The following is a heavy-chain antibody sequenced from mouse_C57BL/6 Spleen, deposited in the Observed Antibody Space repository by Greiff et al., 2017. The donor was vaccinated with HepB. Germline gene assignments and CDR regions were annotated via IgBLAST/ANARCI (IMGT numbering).Heavy chain of an antibody. CDR1: GFTFSDYG. D-gene: IGHD4-1*01. Sequence: EVQLQESGGGLVKPGGSLKLSCAASGFTFSDYGMHWVRQAPEKGLEWVAYISSGSSTIYYADTVKGRFTISRDNAKNTLFLQMTSLRSEDTAMYYCAKLGRGAMDYWGQGTSVTVSS. J-gene: IGHJ4*01. V-gene: IGHV5-17*01. CDR2: ISSGSSTI. CDR3: AKLGRGAMDY.